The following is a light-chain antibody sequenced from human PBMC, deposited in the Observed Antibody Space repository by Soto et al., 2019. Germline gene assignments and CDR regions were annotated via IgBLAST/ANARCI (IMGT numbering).Light chain of an antibody. Sequence: DIQMTQSQSSLYASVGDRVTITCQASQDISNYLNWSQQKPGKPPQRLIYAASNLETGAPSRFSGSGSGTDFTSTISSLQPEDIATYYCQQYDNLPPGFTFGPEPKVD. CDR2: AAS. CDR1: QDISNY. J-gene: IGKJ3*01. CDR3: QQYDNLPPGFT. V-gene: IGKV1-33*01.